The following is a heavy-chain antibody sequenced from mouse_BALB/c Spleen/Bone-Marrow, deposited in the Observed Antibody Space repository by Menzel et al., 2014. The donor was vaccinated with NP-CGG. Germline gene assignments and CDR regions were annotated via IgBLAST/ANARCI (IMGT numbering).Heavy chain of an antibody. CDR3: ASPSDGNPFAY. J-gene: IGHJ3*01. CDR2: IDPSDSET. V-gene: IGHV1S127*01. Sequence: QVQLQQPGPQLVRPGASVKISCKASGYSFTSYWMHWVKPRPGQGLEWIGMIDPSDSETRLNQKFKDKATLTVDKSSSTAYMQLSSPTSEDSAVYYCASPSDGNPFAYWGQGTLVTVSA. CDR1: GYSFTSYW. D-gene: IGHD2-1*01.